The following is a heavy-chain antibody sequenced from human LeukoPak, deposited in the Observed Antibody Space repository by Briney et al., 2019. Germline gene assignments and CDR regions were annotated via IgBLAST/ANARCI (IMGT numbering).Heavy chain of an antibody. CDR3: ARSTGVGVDY. CDR1: GFTFSDYY. CDR2: IYYSGST. Sequence: GSLRPSCAASGFTFSDYYMSWIRQAPGKGLEWIGYIYYSGSTNYNPSLKSRVTISVDTSKNQFSLKLSSVTAADTAVYYCARSTGVGVDYWGQGTLVTVSS. J-gene: IGHJ4*02. D-gene: IGHD2-8*01. V-gene: IGHV4-59*08.